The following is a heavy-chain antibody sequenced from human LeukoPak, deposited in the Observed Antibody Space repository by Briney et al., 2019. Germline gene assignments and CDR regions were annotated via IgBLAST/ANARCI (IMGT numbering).Heavy chain of an antibody. D-gene: IGHD3-10*01. CDR2: IYHSRST. Sequence: PSETLSLTCTVSGGSISTSNYYWGWIRQPPGKGLEWIVSIYHSRSTYYNASLKSRATISADTSKNQFSLKLSSVTAADTAVYYCARHRWMEVYGSGSYYVDYWGQGTLVTVSS. CDR3: ARHRWMEVYGSGSYYVDY. V-gene: IGHV4-39*01. CDR1: GGSISTSNYY. J-gene: IGHJ4*02.